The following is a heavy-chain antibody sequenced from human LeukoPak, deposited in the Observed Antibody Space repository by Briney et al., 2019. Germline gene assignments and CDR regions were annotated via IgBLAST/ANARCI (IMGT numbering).Heavy chain of an antibody. Sequence: SETLSLTCTVSGGSISSYYWSWIRQPPGKGLEWIGYIYYSGSTNYNPSLKSRVTISVDTSKNQFSLKLSSVTAADTAVYYCARHGDIVVVPAASDAFDIWGQGTMVTVSS. D-gene: IGHD2-2*01. CDR3: ARHGDIVVVPAASDAFDI. CDR1: GGSISSYY. J-gene: IGHJ3*02. CDR2: IYYSGST. V-gene: IGHV4-59*08.